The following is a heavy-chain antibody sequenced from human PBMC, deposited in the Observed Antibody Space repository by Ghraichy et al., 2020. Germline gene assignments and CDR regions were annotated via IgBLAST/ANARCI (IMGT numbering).Heavy chain of an antibody. J-gene: IGHJ3*02. Sequence: GESLNISCKGSGYSFTSYWISWVRQMPGKGLEWMGRIDPSDSYTNYSPSFQGHVTISADKSISTAYLQWSSLKASDTAMYYCARPISGSYGGYDAFDIWGQGTMVTVSS. CDR1: GYSFTSYW. CDR3: ARPISGSYGGYDAFDI. D-gene: IGHD1-26*01. V-gene: IGHV5-10-1*01. CDR2: IDPSDSYT.